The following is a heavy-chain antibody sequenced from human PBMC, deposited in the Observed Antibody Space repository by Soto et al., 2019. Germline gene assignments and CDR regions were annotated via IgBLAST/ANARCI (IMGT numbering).Heavy chain of an antibody. J-gene: IGHJ4*02. CDR2: INSDGSST. Sequence: GGSLRLSCAASGFTLSSYWMHWVRQAPGKGLVWVSRINSDGSSTSYADSVKGRFTISRDNAKNTLYLQMNSLRAEDTAVYYRARDLKDYGFDYWGQGTLVTVSS. D-gene: IGHD4-17*01. CDR3: ARDLKDYGFDY. CDR1: GFTLSSYW. V-gene: IGHV3-74*01.